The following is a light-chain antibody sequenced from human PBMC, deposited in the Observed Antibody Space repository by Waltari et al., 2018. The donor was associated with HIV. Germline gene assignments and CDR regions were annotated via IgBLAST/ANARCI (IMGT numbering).Light chain of an antibody. Sequence: EIVLTQSPGTLSLSPGERATLSCRASQSVSKNYLAWYQQKSGQAPRLLIDGAASSATGIAYMFSGSRSGTYFTLTISRLEPEDFAVYYCQQYGSSPCTFGPGTKVDVK. CDR2: GAA. V-gene: IGKV3-20*01. CDR1: QSVSKNY. CDR3: QQYGSSPCT. J-gene: IGKJ3*01.